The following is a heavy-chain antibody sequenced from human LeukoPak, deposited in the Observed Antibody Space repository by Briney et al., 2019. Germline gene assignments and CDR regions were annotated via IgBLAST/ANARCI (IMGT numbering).Heavy chain of an antibody. CDR1: GGSISSGSYY. D-gene: IGHD3-3*01. J-gene: IGHJ6*03. V-gene: IGHV4-61*02. Sequence: SQTLSLTCTVSGGSISSGSYYWSWIRRPAGKGLEWIGRIYTSGSTNYNPSLKSRVTISVDTSKNQFSLKLSSVTAADTAVYYCATPGSGSDMDVWGKGTTVTVSS. CDR2: IYTSGST. CDR3: ATPGSGSDMDV.